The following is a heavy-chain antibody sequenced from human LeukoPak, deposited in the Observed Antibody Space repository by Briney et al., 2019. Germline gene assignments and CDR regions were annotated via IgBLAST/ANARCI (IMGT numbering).Heavy chain of an antibody. Sequence: GGSLRLSCAVSGFPFSVYEMNWVRQAPGKGLVWVSNIGSSGTTIYYADSVRGRFSISRDNAKSSLYLQMNSLRVEDTAVYYCALLAVASDFDYWGQGALVTVSS. CDR3: ALLAVASDFDY. D-gene: IGHD6-19*01. CDR2: IGSSGTTI. CDR1: GFPFSVYE. V-gene: IGHV3-48*03. J-gene: IGHJ4*02.